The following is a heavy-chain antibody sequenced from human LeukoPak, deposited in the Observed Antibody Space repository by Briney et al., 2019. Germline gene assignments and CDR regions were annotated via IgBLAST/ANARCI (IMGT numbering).Heavy chain of an antibody. CDR2: ISYDGSKR. D-gene: IGHD1-20*01. Sequence: GGSLRLSCVTSGFTFNSYGFYWVRQASGKGLEWVAVISYDGSKRYYADSVKGRFTISRDTSNKTAYLEMNSLRVDDTAVYYCARDVISRQMITLGLGFWGQGTLVTVSS. V-gene: IGHV3-30*03. J-gene: IGHJ4*02. CDR1: GFTFNSYG. CDR3: ARDVISRQMITLGLGF.